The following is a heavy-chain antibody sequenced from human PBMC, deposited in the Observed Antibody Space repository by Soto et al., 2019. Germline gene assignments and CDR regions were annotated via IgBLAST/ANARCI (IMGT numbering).Heavy chain of an antibody. CDR1: EETFTSYD. D-gene: IGHD6-13*01. J-gene: IGHJ4*02. V-gene: IGHV1-8*01. Sequence: QVRLLQSGAEVKKPGPSLKASSMPLEETFTSYDTTWLRQAPGQGLEWMEWINPNSGNTGYAQKFQGRVTITRNTSRSTAYMELSSLRSEDTAVYYCAREHSSSWLDYWGQGTLVTVSS. CDR2: INPNSGNT. CDR3: AREHSSSWLDY.